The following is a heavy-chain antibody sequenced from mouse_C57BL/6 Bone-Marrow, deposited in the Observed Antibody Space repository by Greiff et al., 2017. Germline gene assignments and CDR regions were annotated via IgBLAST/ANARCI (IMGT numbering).Heavy chain of an antibody. J-gene: IGHJ3*01. V-gene: IGHV1-69*01. CDR2: IDPSDSYT. Sequence: QVHVKQPGAELVMPGASVKLSCKASGYTFTSYWMHWVKQRPGQGLEWIGEIDPSDSYTNYNQKFQGKSTLTVDNASSTAYMQLSSLTSEDSAVYYCARGPFAYWGKGTLVSVAA. CDR3: ARGPFAY. CDR1: GYTFTSYW.